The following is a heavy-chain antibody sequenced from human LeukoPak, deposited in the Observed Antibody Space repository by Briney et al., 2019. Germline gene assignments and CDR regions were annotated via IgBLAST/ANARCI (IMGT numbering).Heavy chain of an antibody. D-gene: IGHD3-3*02. CDR1: GGSISSGSYY. CDR2: IYTSGST. J-gene: IGHJ5*02. V-gene: IGHV4-61*02. CDR3: ARDLHFWFDP. Sequence: PSETLSLTCTVSGGSISSGSYYWSWIRQPAGKGLEWIGRIYTSGSTNYNPSLKSRVTMSVDTSKNQFSLKLSSVTAADTAVYYCARDLHFWFDPWGQGTLVTVSS.